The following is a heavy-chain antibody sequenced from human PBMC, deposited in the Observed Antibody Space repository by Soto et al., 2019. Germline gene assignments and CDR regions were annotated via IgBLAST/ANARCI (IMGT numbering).Heavy chain of an antibody. J-gene: IGHJ4*01. CDR1: GDSVSSNSAV. D-gene: IGHD1-26*01. V-gene: IGHV6-1*01. Sequence: SQTLSLTCAITGDSVSSNSAVWSWVRQSPSRGLEWLGRTYYRSKWYYEYAVSVRGRITINPDTSKNQYSLELNSVTPEDTAVDFCARGEQYSGRSVEFLGQGTLVTVSS. CDR2: TYYRSKWYY. CDR3: ARGEQYSGRSVEF.